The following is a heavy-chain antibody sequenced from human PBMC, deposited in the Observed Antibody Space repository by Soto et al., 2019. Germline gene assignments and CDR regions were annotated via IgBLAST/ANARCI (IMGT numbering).Heavy chain of an antibody. CDR2: INQDGSEK. J-gene: IGHJ4*02. Sequence: GGSLRLSCAASGCTISTYRVSWVRQAPGKGLEWVANINQDGSEKHYVDAVRGRLTISRVNAKNALVRQINSQRAEDTAVYFCAIEYRWGSVGWGQETLVIVTS. CDR3: AIEYRWGSVG. V-gene: IGHV3-7*01. D-gene: IGHD2-8*02. CDR1: GCTISTYR.